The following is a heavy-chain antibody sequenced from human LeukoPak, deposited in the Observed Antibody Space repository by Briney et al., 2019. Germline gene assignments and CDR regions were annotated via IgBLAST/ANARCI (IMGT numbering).Heavy chain of an antibody. J-gene: IGHJ4*02. Sequence: GGSLRLSCAASGFTFSSSAMSWVRQAPGKGLEWVSSISGSGGSPYYADSVKGRFTVSRDNSKNTLYVQMKSLRAEDTAVYYCAKDFVVVPGNVNYFDSWGQGTLVTVSS. D-gene: IGHD2-21*02. CDR3: AKDFVVVPGNVNYFDS. CDR1: GFTFSSSA. CDR2: ISGSGGSP. V-gene: IGHV3-23*01.